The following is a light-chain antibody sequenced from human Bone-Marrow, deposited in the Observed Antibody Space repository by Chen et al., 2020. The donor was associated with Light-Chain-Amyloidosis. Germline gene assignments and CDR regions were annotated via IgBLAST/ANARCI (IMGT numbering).Light chain of an antibody. CDR3: SSYGGRTNLV. Sequence: QSALTQPPSSSRSLLHSDTLSCPGTSSDVGGYNYVSWYQQYQDNAPKLMISEVSKRPSGVPDRFSGSKSGNTASLTVSGLQPDDEADYYCSSYGGRTNLVFGGGTKLTVL. V-gene: IGLV2-8*01. CDR2: EVS. J-gene: IGLJ2*01. CDR1: SSDVGGYNY.